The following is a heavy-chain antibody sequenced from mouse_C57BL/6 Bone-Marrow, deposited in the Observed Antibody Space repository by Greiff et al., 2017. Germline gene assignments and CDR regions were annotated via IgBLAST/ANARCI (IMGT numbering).Heavy chain of an antibody. CDR1: GYTFTSYW. D-gene: IGHD2-10*02. Sequence: QVQLHQPGAELVKPGASVKMSCKASGYTFTSYWITWVKQRPGQGLEWIGDIYPGSGSTNYNEKFKSKATLTVDTSSSTAYMQLSSLTSEDSAVYYCARKGYGNYYWYFDVWGTGTTVTVSS. CDR3: ARKGYGNYYWYFDV. CDR2: IYPGSGST. V-gene: IGHV1-55*01. J-gene: IGHJ1*03.